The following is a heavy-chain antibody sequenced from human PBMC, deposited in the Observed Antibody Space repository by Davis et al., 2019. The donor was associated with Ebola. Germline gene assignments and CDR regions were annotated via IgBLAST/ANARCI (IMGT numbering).Heavy chain of an antibody. CDR3: ARVNWGSFRAFDS. CDR2: IYYSGGT. J-gene: IGHJ4*02. CDR1: GASITSSSYY. V-gene: IGHV4-39*01. Sequence: PSETLSLTCIVSGASITSSSYYWGWIRQPPGKGLEWIGNIYYSGGTNYNPSLKSRVSISVDTSKNQFSLKLSSVTAADTAVYYCARVNWGSFRAFDSWGQGTLVTVSS. D-gene: IGHD3-16*02.